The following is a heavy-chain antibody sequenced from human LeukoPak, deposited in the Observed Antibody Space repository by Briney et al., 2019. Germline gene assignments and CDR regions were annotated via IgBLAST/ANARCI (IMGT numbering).Heavy chain of an antibody. Sequence: GGSLRLSCAASGFSVSTDYVHWVRQAPGKGLEWVSVIYTGGSTYYAPSVRGRLSISRDNSKNTIYLQMNSLRAEDTAVYYCARDKGDDYLDYWSQGTLVTVSS. CDR2: IYTGGST. J-gene: IGHJ4*02. V-gene: IGHV3-66*01. CDR1: GFSVSTDY. CDR3: ARDKGDDYLDY.